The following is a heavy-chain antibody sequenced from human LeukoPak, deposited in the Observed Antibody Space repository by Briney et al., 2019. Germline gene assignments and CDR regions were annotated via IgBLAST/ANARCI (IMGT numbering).Heavy chain of an antibody. J-gene: IGHJ4*02. CDR1: GFTFSSYA. Sequence: GRSLRLSCAASGFTFSSYAMHWVRQAPGKGLEWVAVISYDGSNKYYADSVKGRFTISRDNSKNTLYLQMNSLRAEDTAVYYCARVSTGTTSIFDYWGQGTLVTVSS. D-gene: IGHD1-7*01. CDR2: ISYDGSNK. V-gene: IGHV3-30-3*01. CDR3: ARVSTGTTSIFDY.